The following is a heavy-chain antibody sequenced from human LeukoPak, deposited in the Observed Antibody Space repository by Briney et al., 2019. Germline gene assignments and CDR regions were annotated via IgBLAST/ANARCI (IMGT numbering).Heavy chain of an antibody. J-gene: IGHJ3*02. CDR3: ARGTVPNAFDI. D-gene: IGHD1/OR15-1a*01. V-gene: IGHV4-4*07. Sequence: SETLSLTCTVSGGSISTYYWSWIRQPAGKGLEWIGRIYTSGSTNYNPSLKSRVTMSVDTSKNQFSLKLSSVTAADRAVYFCARGTVPNAFDIWGQGTMVTVS. CDR2: IYTSGST. CDR1: GGSISTYY.